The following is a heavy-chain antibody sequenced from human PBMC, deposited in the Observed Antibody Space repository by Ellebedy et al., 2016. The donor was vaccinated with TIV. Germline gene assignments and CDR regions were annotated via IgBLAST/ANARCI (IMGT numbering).Heavy chain of an antibody. Sequence: GESLKISCAASGFSFSTYGMHWVRQAPGKGLEWVAVISSDGRNKYHADSVKGRFIISRETSKNTLYLQINSLRAEDTGVYYCAKDLTPGIRDTEMLHHYFYGLDVWGQGTTVTVSS. J-gene: IGHJ6*02. CDR2: ISSDGRNK. CDR1: GFSFSTYG. CDR3: AKDLTPGIRDTEMLHHYFYGLDV. D-gene: IGHD5-18*01. V-gene: IGHV3-30*18.